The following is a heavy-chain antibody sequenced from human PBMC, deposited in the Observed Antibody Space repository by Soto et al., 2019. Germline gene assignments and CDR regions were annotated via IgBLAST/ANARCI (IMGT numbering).Heavy chain of an antibody. J-gene: IGHJ6*02. V-gene: IGHV3-33*01. CDR3: ARDQMAAACPTSFYYYGMDV. CDR1: GFTFSSYG. D-gene: IGHD6-13*01. Sequence: QVQLVEYGGGVVQPGRSLRLSCAASGFTFSSYGMHWVRQAPGKGLEWVAVIWYDGSNKYYADSVKGRFTISRDNSKNTLYLQMNSLRAEETAVYYCARDQMAAACPTSFYYYGMDVWGHVTTVTVSS. CDR2: IWYDGSNK.